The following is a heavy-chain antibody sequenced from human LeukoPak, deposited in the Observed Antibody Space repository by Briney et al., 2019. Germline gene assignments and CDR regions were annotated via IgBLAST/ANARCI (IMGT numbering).Heavy chain of an antibody. J-gene: IGHJ4*02. Sequence: HAGGSLRLSCLTSGFTPSTNAMSWVRQAPGKGLEWISGISGSGASTYYADSVKGRFTISRDDSRNTLYLQMNSLRGDDTAVYYCAKDVGKWESLHFFDYWGQGTLVTVSS. D-gene: IGHD1-26*01. V-gene: IGHV3-23*01. CDR3: AKDVGKWESLHFFDY. CDR2: ISGSGAST. CDR1: GFTPSTNA.